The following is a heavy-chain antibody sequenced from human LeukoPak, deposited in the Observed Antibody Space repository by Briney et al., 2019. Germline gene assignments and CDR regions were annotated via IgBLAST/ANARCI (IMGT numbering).Heavy chain of an antibody. Sequence: SETLSLTCTVSGGSISSYYWSWIRQPPGKGLEWIGYIYYSGSTNYNPSPKSRVTISVDTSKNQFSLKLSSVTAADTAVYYCARGEYGDYIDYWGQGTLVTVSS. J-gene: IGHJ4*02. D-gene: IGHD4-17*01. CDR2: IYYSGST. CDR1: GGSISSYY. V-gene: IGHV4-59*08. CDR3: ARGEYGDYIDY.